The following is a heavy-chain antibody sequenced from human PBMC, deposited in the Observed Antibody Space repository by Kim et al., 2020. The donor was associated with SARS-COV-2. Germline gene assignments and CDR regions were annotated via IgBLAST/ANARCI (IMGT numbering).Heavy chain of an antibody. Sequence: GESLKISCKGSGYSFTSYWIGWVRQMPGKGLEWMGIIYPGDSDTRYSPSFQGQVTISADKSISTAYLQWSSLKASDTAMYYCAGHFLEPAATSAYYYYYGMDVWGQGTTVTVSS. CDR2: IYPGDSDT. CDR3: AGHFLEPAATSAYYYYYGMDV. J-gene: IGHJ6*02. V-gene: IGHV5-51*01. CDR1: GYSFTSYW. D-gene: IGHD2-2*01.